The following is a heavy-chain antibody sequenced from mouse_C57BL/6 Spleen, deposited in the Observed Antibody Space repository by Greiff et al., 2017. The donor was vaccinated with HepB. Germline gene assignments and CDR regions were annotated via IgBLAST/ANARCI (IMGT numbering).Heavy chain of an antibody. CDR3: ATVSYYRGYYAMDY. CDR1: GYTFTDYY. D-gene: IGHD2-12*01. J-gene: IGHJ4*01. V-gene: IGHV1-26*01. Sequence: EVQLQQSGPELVKPGASVKISCKASGYTFTDYYMNWVKQSHGKSLEWIGDINPNNGGTSYNQKFKGKATLTVDKSSSTAYMELRSLTSEDSAVYYCATVSYYRGYYAMDYWGQGTSVTVSS. CDR2: INPNNGGT.